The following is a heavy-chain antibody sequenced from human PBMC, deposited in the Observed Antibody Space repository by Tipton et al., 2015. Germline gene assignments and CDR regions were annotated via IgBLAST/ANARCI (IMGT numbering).Heavy chain of an antibody. D-gene: IGHD2-15*01. CDR1: GYTFDRHG. CDR3: ARERDSYLSS. J-gene: IGHJ5*02. V-gene: IGHV1-46*02. Sequence: QLVQSGAEVKKPGASVKVSCKNSGYTFDRHGINWVRQAPGKGLEWMGIINPSGGSTNYAQKFQGRVTMTRDTSTSTVYMELSGLRSDDTGVYYCARERDSYLSSWGQGTLVSFSS. CDR2: INPSGGST.